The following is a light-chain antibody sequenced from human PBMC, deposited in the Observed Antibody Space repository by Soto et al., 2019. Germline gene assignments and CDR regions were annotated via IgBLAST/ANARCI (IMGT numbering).Light chain of an antibody. Sequence: EIVFTQSPGTLSLSPGERATLSCRASQSVSSYFLAWYQQKPGQAPRLLIYGASNRATGVPDRFSGRGSGTDFTLSISRLEPEDFAVYYCHQCGSSPRTFGQGTKVDIK. V-gene: IGKV3-20*01. CDR1: QSVSSYF. CDR3: HQCGSSPRT. CDR2: GAS. J-gene: IGKJ1*01.